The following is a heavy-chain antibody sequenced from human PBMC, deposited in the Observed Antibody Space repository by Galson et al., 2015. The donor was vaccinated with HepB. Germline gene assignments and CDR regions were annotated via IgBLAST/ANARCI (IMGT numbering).Heavy chain of an antibody. CDR1: GYTLTELS. J-gene: IGHJ6*02. CDR3: ASLSSTLRYYYYYGMDV. D-gene: IGHD6-6*01. Sequence: SVKVSCKVSGYTLTELSMHWVRQAPGKGLEWMGGFDPEDGETIYAQKFQGRVTMTEDTSTDTAYMELSSLRSVDTAVYYCASLSSTLRYYYYYGMDVWGQGTTVTVSS. V-gene: IGHV1-24*01. CDR2: FDPEDGET.